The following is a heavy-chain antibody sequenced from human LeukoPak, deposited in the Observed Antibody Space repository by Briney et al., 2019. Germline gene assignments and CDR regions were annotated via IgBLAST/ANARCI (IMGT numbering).Heavy chain of an antibody. Sequence: GGSLRLSCAASGFTFSSYAMSWVRQAPGKGLEWVSAISGSGGSTYYADSVKGRFTISRDNSKNTLYLQMNSLRAEDTAVYYCAKDGVGMVVVTSYFQHWGQGTLVTVSS. CDR3: AKDGVGMVVVTSYFQH. V-gene: IGHV3-23*01. J-gene: IGHJ1*01. CDR1: GFTFSSYA. CDR2: ISGSGGST. D-gene: IGHD3-22*01.